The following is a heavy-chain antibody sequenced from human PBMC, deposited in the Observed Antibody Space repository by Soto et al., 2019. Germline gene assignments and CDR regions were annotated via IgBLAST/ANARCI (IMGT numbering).Heavy chain of an antibody. D-gene: IGHD1-1*01. CDR2: IYWDDDK. J-gene: IGHJ5*02. Sequence: QITLKESGPTLVKPTQTLTLTCTFSGFSLSTSGVGVGWIRQPPGKALEWLALIYWDDDKRYSPSLKSRLTIPKDTSKNQVVLTMTNMDPVDTATYYCAHRPHTTGTTVYWFDPWGQGTLVTVSS. CDR3: AHRPHTTGTTVYWFDP. CDR1: GFSLSTSGVG. V-gene: IGHV2-5*02.